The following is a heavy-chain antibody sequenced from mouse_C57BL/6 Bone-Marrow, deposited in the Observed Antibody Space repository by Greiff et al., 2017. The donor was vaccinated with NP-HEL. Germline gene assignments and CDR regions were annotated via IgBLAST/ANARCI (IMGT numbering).Heavy chain of an antibody. Sequence: VKLQQPGAELVMPGASVKLSCKASGYTFTSYWMHWVKQRPGQGLEWIGEIDPSDSYTNYNQKFKGKSTLTVDKSSSTAYMQLSSLTSEDSSVYYCARDYSNSYYAMDYWGQGTSVTVSS. J-gene: IGHJ4*01. CDR3: ARDYSNSYYAMDY. CDR1: GYTFTSYW. D-gene: IGHD2-5*01. CDR2: IDPSDSYT. V-gene: IGHV1-69*01.